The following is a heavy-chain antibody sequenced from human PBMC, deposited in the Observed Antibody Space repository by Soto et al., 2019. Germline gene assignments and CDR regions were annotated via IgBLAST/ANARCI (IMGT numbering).Heavy chain of an antibody. CDR1: GYTFTSYG. CDR3: ARGRGGYCSSTSCSHYYGMDV. V-gene: IGHV1-8*01. CDR2: MNPNSGNT. D-gene: IGHD2-2*03. J-gene: IGHJ6*02. Sequence: ASVKVSCKASGYTFTSYGINWVRQATGQGLEWMGWMNPNSGNTGYAQKFQGRVTMTRNTSISTAYMELSSLRSEDTAVYYCARGRGGYCSSTSCSHYYGMDVWGQGTTVTVSS.